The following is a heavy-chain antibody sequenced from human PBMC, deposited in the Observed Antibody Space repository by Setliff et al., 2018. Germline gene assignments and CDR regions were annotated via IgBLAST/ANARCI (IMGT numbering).Heavy chain of an antibody. V-gene: IGHV3-11*04. CDR3: ARDTMVRGVIIPGMDY. J-gene: IGHJ4*02. Sequence: GGSLRLSCAASGFTFSDYYMRWIRQAPGKGLEWVSYISSSGSTIYYADSVKGRFTISRDNAKNSLYLQMNSLRAEDTAVYYCARDTMVRGVIIPGMDYWGQGTLVTVSS. CDR2: ISSSGSTI. CDR1: GFTFSDYY. D-gene: IGHD3-10*01.